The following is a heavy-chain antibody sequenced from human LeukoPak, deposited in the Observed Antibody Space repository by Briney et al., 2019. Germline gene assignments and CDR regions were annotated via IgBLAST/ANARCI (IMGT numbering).Heavy chain of an antibody. D-gene: IGHD6-19*01. CDR1: EFTVSSNY. Sequence: GGSLRLSCAASEFTVSSNYMSWVRQAPGKGLEWVSVIYSGGSTYYADSVKGRFTISRDNSKNTLYLQMNSLRAEDTAVYYCARDTVAGTGDYYYMDVWGKGTTVTVSS. J-gene: IGHJ6*03. CDR3: ARDTVAGTGDYYYMDV. V-gene: IGHV3-53*01. CDR2: IYSGGST.